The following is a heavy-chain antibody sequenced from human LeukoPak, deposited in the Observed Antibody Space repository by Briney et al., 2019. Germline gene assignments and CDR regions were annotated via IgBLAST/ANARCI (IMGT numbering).Heavy chain of an antibody. CDR3: ARGTPPLLWFGESYYFDY. V-gene: IGHV4-34*01. D-gene: IGHD3-10*01. Sequence: SETLSLTCAVYGGSFSGYYWSWIRQPPGKGLEWIGEINHSGSTNYNPSLKGRVTISVDTSKNQFSLKLSSVTAADTAVYYCARGTPPLLWFGESYYFDYWGQGTLVTVSS. CDR1: GGSFSGYY. CDR2: INHSGST. J-gene: IGHJ4*02.